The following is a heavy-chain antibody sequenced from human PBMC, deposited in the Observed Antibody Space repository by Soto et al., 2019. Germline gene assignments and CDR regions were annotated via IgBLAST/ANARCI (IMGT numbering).Heavy chain of an antibody. Sequence: SETLSLTCAVSGYSISSGYYWGWIRQPPGKGLEWIGSIYHSGSTYYNPSLKSRVTISVDTSKNQFSLKLSSVTAADTAVYYCARDRRVDVYGMDVWGQGTTV. D-gene: IGHD2-21*01. CDR3: ARDRRVDVYGMDV. V-gene: IGHV4-38-2*02. CDR2: IYHSGST. J-gene: IGHJ6*02. CDR1: GYSISSGYY.